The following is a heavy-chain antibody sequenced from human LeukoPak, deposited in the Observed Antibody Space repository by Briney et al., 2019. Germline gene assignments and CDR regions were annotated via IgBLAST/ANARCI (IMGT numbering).Heavy chain of an antibody. CDR3: ARHGGTRITLVQVYYFDY. Sequence: PSETLSLTCAVYGGSFSGYYWSWIRQPPEKGLEWIGSVFYTGGTYYSPSLKSRVTISVDTSKNQFSLKLTSVTAADTAVYSCARHGGTRITLVQVYYFDYWGQGTLVTVSS. J-gene: IGHJ4*02. D-gene: IGHD4-11*01. CDR2: VFYTGGT. CDR1: GGSFSGYY. V-gene: IGHV4-34*12.